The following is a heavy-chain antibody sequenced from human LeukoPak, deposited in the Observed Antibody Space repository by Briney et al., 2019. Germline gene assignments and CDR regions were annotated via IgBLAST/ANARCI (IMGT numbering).Heavy chain of an antibody. CDR2: ISYSGNT. CDR3: SGRLWRRDGYNLSAFDI. CDR1: GGSISTYY. J-gene: IGHJ3*02. D-gene: IGHD5-24*01. Sequence: SETLSLTCTVSGGSISTYYWSWIRQPPGKGLEWIGYISYSGNTNYNPSLKSRVTISVDTSKNQFSLRLSSVTAADTAVYYCSGRLWRRDGYNLSAFDIWGQGTMVTVSS. V-gene: IGHV4-59*01.